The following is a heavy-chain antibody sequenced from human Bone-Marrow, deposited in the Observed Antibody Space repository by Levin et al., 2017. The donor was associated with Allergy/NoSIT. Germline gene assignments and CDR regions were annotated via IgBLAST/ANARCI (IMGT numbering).Heavy chain of an antibody. CDR1: EDSFNSHS. J-gene: IGHJ1*01. V-gene: IGHV1-69*02. Sequence: SVKVSCKGSEDSFNSHSVSWVREAPGQGLEWMGRIIPKVDIVNLAQTFQDRVTIWTDRSTTTVYLEVTSLTSDDTAVYYCVPQSDVLTGYYFWGQGSRVTVSS. D-gene: IGHD3-9*01. CDR2: IIPKVDIV. CDR3: VPQSDVLTGYYF.